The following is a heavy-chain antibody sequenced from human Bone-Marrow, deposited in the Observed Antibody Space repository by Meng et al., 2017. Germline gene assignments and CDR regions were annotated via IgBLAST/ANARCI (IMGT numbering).Heavy chain of an antibody. Sequence: QVQRQQWGAGLLKPSEHLSLTCTVSGGSISSCNHYWSWIGQHPGKGLEYIGYIYYSGSTYYNQSLKSRVIISVDTSKNQFSLRLNSGTAAYTAVYYCASLYGDSSVWYLDLWGRGTLVTVSP. V-gene: IGHV4-31*03. CDR1: GGSISSCNHY. CDR2: IYYSGST. D-gene: IGHD4-17*01. J-gene: IGHJ2*01. CDR3: ASLYGDSSVWYLDL.